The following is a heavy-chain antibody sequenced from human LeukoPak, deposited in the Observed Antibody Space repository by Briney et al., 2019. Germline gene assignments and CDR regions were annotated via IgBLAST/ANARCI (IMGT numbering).Heavy chain of an antibody. V-gene: IGHV4-59*01. CDR3: ARYAEMATSYDAFDI. CDR2: IYYSGST. CDR1: GGSISSYY. J-gene: IGHJ3*02. Sequence: SETLSLTCTVSGGSISSYYWSWLRQPPGKGLEWIGYIYYSGSTNYNPSLKSRVTISVDTSKNQFSLKLSSVTAADTAVYYCARYAEMATSYDAFDIWGQGTMVTVSS. D-gene: IGHD5-24*01.